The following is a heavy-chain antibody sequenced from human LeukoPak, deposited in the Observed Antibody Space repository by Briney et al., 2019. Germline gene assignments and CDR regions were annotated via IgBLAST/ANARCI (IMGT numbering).Heavy chain of an antibody. D-gene: IGHD3-16*01. CDR3: AASSGVTLGRF. Sequence: SETLSLTCAVSGGSISSGGYSWSWIRQPPGKGLEWIGYIYHSGSTYYNPSLKSRVTISVDRSKNQFSLKLSSVTAAGTAVYYYAASSGVTLGRFWGQGTLVTVSS. J-gene: IGHJ4*02. CDR2: IYHSGST. CDR1: GGSISSGGYS. V-gene: IGHV4-30-2*01.